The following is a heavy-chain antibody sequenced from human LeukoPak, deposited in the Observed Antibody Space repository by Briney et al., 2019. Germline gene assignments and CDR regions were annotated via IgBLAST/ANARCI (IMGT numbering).Heavy chain of an antibody. Sequence: PGGSLRLSCAASGFTFSSYSMNWVRQAPGKGLEWVSSISSSSSYIYYADSVKGRFTISRDNAKNSLYLQMNSLRAEDTAVYYCARDFSRYCSSTSCYRGVDYWGQGTLVTVSS. D-gene: IGHD2-2*02. J-gene: IGHJ4*02. V-gene: IGHV3-21*01. CDR3: ARDFSRYCSSTSCYRGVDY. CDR2: ISSSSSYI. CDR1: GFTFSSYS.